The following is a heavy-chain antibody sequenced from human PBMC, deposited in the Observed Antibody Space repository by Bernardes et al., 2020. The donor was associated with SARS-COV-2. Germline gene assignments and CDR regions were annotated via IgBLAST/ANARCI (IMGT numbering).Heavy chain of an antibody. CDR1: GFTFSIYA. V-gene: IGHV3-23*01. CDR3: AKVIAAAGKGGVFDYYYGMDV. J-gene: IGHJ6*02. D-gene: IGHD6-13*01. Sequence: GGSLRVCCAASGFTFSIYAMSWVRQAPGKGLEWVSAISGRGGSTCYADSVRGRFTISRDNSKNTLYMQMNSLRAEDTAVYYCAKVIAAAGKGGVFDYYYGMDVWGQGTTVTVSS. CDR2: ISGRGGST.